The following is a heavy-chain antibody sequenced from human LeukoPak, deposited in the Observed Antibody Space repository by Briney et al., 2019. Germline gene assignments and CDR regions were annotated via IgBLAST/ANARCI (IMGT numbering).Heavy chain of an antibody. V-gene: IGHV3-11*01. CDR2: ISSSGSTI. Sequence: GGSLRLSCAASGFTFSDYYMSWIRQAPGKGLEWVSYISSSGSTIYYADSVKGRFTISRDNAKNSLYLQMNSLRAEDTAVYYCARDVNSVYDSDGYYGMDVWGQGTTVTVSS. CDR1: GFTFSDYY. J-gene: IGHJ6*02. D-gene: IGHD5/OR15-5a*01. CDR3: ARDVNSVYDSDGYYGMDV.